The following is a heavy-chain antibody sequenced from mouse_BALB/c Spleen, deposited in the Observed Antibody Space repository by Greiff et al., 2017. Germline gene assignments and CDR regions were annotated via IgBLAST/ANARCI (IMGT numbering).Heavy chain of an antibody. CDR1: GFTFSDYY. CDR3: ARAATTATDYFDY. V-gene: IGHV5-4*02. D-gene: IGHD1-2*01. Sequence: EVKLVESGGGLVQPGGSLKLSCAASGFTFSDYYMYWVRQTPEKRLEWVATISDGGSYTYYPDSVKGRFTISRDNAKNNLYLQMSSLKSEDTAMYYCARAATTATDYFDYWGQGTTLTVSS. J-gene: IGHJ2*01. CDR2: ISDGGSYT.